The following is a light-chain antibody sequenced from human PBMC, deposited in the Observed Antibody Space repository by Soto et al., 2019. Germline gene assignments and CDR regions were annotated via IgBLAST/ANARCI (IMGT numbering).Light chain of an antibody. V-gene: IGKV3-15*01. Sequence: LSPGERATLSCRASQSVSSSYLAWYQQKPGQAPRLLIYDTSTRATGIPARFSGSGSGTEFTLTISSLQSEDFAVYYCQQYNNWPPITFGQGTRLEIK. CDR3: QQYNNWPPIT. CDR2: DTS. J-gene: IGKJ5*01. CDR1: QSVSSSY.